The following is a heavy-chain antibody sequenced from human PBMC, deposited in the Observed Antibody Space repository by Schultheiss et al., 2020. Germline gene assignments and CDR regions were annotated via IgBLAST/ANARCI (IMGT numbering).Heavy chain of an antibody. D-gene: IGHD3-3*01. V-gene: IGHV4-34*01. J-gene: IGHJ6*02. CDR2: INHSGST. CDR1: GGSFSGYY. Sequence: SETLSLTCAVYGGSFSGYYWSWIRQPPGKGLEWIGEINHSGSTNYNPSLKSRVTISVDTSKNQFSLKLISVTAADTAVYYCARGLLTGYYDFWSGPLYYYYGMDVWGQGTTVTVSS. CDR3: ARGLLTGYYDFWSGPLYYYYGMDV.